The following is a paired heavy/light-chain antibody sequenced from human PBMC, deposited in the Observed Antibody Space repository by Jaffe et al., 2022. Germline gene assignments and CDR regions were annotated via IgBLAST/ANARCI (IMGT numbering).Light chain of an antibody. CDR3: QSTDSSGSYVV. V-gene: IGLV3-25*03. CDR2: QDS. J-gene: IGLJ2*01. CDR1: ALANQY. Sequence: SSDLTQPPAVSVSPGQTATITCSGDALANQYSYWYQKKPGQAPVVVIYQDSERPSGVPERFSGSSSGTTVTLTVSGVQAEDEADYYCQSTDSSGSYVVFGGGTKLTVL.
Heavy chain of an antibody. CDR2: LHYSGTT. D-gene: IGHD5-18*01. V-gene: IGHV4-59*02. Sequence: QVQLQESGPGLVKPSETLSLTCTVSGDSVNNYFWSWIRQVPGKGLEWIAYLHYSGTTQYNPSLKSRVTTSLDTSKNQLSLKLSSVTVADTAVYFCARDQTGYGRNWLDRWFDPWGQGTLVIVSS. J-gene: IGHJ5*01. CDR3: ARDQTGYGRNWLDRWFDP. CDR1: GDSVNNYF.